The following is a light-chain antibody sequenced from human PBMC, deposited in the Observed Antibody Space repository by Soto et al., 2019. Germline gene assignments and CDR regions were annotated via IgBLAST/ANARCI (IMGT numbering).Light chain of an antibody. V-gene: IGLV1-44*01. J-gene: IGLJ2*01. CDR3: AAWDDSLNGPV. Sequence: QSVLTQPPSASGTPGQRVTISCSGSSSNIGSNTVNWYQHLPGTAPKLLIYSNNQRPSGVPDRFSGSKSGTSASLAISGLQSEDEGDYYCAAWDDSLNGPVFGGGTKLTVL. CDR1: SSNIGSNT. CDR2: SNN.